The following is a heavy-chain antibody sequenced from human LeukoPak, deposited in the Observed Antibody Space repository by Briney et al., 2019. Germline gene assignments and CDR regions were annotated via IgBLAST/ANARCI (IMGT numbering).Heavy chain of an antibody. CDR2: IYASGTT. CDR1: GYSIRSGYY. CDR3: ARDRRYFDGRGYSPLDY. D-gene: IGHD3-22*01. J-gene: IGHJ4*02. V-gene: IGHV4-38-2*02. Sequence: NPSATLSLTCTVSGYSIRSGYYWGWIRQPPGEGLEWIGAIYASGTTYYNPSLESRVTISVDTSKNQFSLKLSSVTAADTAVYYCARDRRYFDGRGYSPLDYWGQGTLVTVSS.